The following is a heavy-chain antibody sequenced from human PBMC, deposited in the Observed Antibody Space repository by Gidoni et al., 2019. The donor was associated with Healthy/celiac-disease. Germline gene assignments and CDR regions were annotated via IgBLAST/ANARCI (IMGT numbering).Heavy chain of an antibody. Sequence: QFQLVQSGAEVTKPGASVKVSCKASGSTFTSYGISWVRQAPGQGLEWMGWISAYNSNTNYAQKCQGRVTMTTDTSTSTAYMELRSLRSDDTAVYYCARHGRGVVVNPDAFDIWGQGTMVTVSS. CDR1: GSTFTSYG. V-gene: IGHV1-18*01. D-gene: IGHD3-22*01. J-gene: IGHJ3*02. CDR3: ARHGRGVVVNPDAFDI. CDR2: ISAYNSNT.